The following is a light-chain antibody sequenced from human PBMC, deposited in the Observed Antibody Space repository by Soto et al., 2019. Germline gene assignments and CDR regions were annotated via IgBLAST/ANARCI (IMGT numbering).Light chain of an antibody. V-gene: IGKV3-20*01. CDR3: QPYGGSPPFT. CDR2: GAS. CDR1: QSVSSSY. J-gene: IGKJ3*01. Sequence: EIVLTQSPGTLSLSPGERATLSCRASQSVSSSYLAWYQQKPGQAPRLLISGASSRATGIPDRFSGSGSGTDFPLTISRLEPEDFAVYYCQPYGGSPPFTFGPGTKVDIK.